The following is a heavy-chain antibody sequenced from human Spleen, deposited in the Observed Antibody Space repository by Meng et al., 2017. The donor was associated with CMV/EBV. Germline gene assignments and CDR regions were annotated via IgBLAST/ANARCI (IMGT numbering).Heavy chain of an antibody. V-gene: IGHV4-34*01. J-gene: IGHJ5*02. D-gene: IGHD6-19*01. CDR2: IDHSGRT. CDR1: GGSFGVYDGSPSGYY. Sequence: SETLSLTCAVSGGSFGVYDGSPSGYYWSWIRQTPGMGLEWIVEIDHSGRTDYKPSLKSRVTISADTSKKQFSLNLRSVTAADTAVYYCATARLAVARWGSWGPGTLVTVSS. CDR3: ATARLAVARWGS.